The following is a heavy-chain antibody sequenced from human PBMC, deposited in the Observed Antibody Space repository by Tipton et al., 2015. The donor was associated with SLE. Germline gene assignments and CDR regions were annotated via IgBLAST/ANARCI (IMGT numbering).Heavy chain of an antibody. CDR3: ASDGDDSSGAFDI. J-gene: IGHJ3*02. CDR1: GGSITSHY. Sequence: TLSLTCTVSGGSITSHYWSWIRQPPGKGLERIGNILYSGDTNYNPSLKSRVTISLDTSRKQFSLSLNSVTAADTAVYFCASDGDDSSGAFDIWGQGTMVTVSS. D-gene: IGHD3-22*01. V-gene: IGHV4-59*11. CDR2: ILYSGDT.